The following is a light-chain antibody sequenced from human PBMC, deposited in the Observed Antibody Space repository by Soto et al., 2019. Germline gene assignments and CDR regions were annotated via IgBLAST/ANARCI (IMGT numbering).Light chain of an antibody. CDR1: SSDVGSYDY. CDR3: CSHTTSATL. V-gene: IGLV2-11*01. CDR2: NVS. Sequence: QSALIQPPSVSGSPGQSVTISCTGTSSDVGSYDYVSWYEQHPGTVPKPMIYNVSSQPSGVPDRFSGSKSGNTASMTISELQAEDWADYSCCSHTTSATLFGGGTQLTVL. J-gene: IGLJ2*01.